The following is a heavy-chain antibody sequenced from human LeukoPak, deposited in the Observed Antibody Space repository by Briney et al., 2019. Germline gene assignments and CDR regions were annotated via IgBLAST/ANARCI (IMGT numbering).Heavy chain of an antibody. CDR2: ISSSSSYI. J-gene: IGHJ4*02. CDR1: GFTFSSYS. D-gene: IGHD4-17*01. CDR3: ARDKYTTVTNDY. Sequence: GGSLRLSCAASGFTFSSYSMNWVRQAPGKGLEWVSSISSSSSYIYYADSVKGRFTISRDKAKNSLYLQMNSLRAEDTAVYYCARDKYTTVTNDYWGQGTLVTVSS. V-gene: IGHV3-21*01.